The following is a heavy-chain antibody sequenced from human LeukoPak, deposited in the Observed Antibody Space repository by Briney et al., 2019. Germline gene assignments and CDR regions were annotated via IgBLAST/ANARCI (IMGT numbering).Heavy chain of an antibody. CDR3: ARDHFGSLDS. J-gene: IGHJ4*02. D-gene: IGHD3-10*01. Sequence: PSETLSLTCTVSGFSVTTDSYCWGWIRQPPGKGLEWIGYDYCGGNTNYDPSLRRRVTISVDTSKNQFSLTLTSVTAADTAVYFCARDHFGSLDSWGQGILVTVSS. CDR1: GFSVTTDSYC. V-gene: IGHV4-61*01. CDR2: DYCGGNT.